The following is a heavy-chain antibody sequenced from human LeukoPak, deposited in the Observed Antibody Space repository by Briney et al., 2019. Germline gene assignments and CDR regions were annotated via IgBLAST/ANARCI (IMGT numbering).Heavy chain of an antibody. CDR2: LSNSGGRT. J-gene: IGHJ4*02. Sequence: GGSLRLSCAASGFTFSNYAMTWVRQAPGRGLEWVSSLSNSGGRTYYADSVKGRFTISRDNFKNTLYLQMNSLRAEDTAVYYCAKVVGAFDYWGQGTLVSVSS. CDR3: AKVVGAFDY. D-gene: IGHD1-26*01. V-gene: IGHV3-23*01. CDR1: GFTFSNYA.